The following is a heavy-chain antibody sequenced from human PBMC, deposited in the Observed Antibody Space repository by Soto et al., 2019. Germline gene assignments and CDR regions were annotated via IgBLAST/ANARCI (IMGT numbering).Heavy chain of an antibody. CDR1: GGTFSTYA. D-gene: IGHD2-15*01. CDR3: ARSQGGSSSLDIYYYDYYGMDV. CDR2: VIPIFGTP. J-gene: IGHJ6*02. Sequence: QVQLVQSGAEVKKPGSSVKVSCKAPGGTFSTYAISWVRQAPGQGLEWMGGVIPIFGTPKYAQKFQGRVTITADESTSTGYMELRSLRSEDTAVYYCARSQGGSSSLDIYYYDYYGMDVWGQGTTVTVSS. V-gene: IGHV1-69*01.